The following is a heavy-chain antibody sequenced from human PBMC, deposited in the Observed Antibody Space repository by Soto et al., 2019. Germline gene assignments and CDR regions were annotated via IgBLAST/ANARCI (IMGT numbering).Heavy chain of an antibody. CDR2: IYPGDSDT. J-gene: IGHJ6*01. Sequence: GESLKSSCQGSGYSFTSYWIGWVRQMPGKGLEWMGIIYPGDSDTRYSPSFQGQVTISADKSISTAYLQWSSLKASDTAMDYCERQSYDSSGYYSVGVGGQVTTVKVSS. D-gene: IGHD3-22*01. V-gene: IGHV5-51*01. CDR1: GYSFTSYW. CDR3: ERQSYDSSGYYSVGV.